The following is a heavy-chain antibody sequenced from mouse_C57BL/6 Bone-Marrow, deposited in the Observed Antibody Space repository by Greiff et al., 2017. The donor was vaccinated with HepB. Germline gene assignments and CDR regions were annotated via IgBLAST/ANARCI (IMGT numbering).Heavy chain of an antibody. CDR2: IYPRSGNT. V-gene: IGHV1-81*01. CDR1: GYTFTSYG. Sequence: VKLQESGAELARPGASVKLSCKASGYTFTSYGISWVKQRTGQGLEWIGEIYPRSGNTYYNEKFKGKATLTADKSSSTAYMELRSLTSEDSAVYFCARGYYGSSEVAYWGQGTLVTVSA. J-gene: IGHJ3*01. D-gene: IGHD1-1*01. CDR3: ARGYYGSSEVAY.